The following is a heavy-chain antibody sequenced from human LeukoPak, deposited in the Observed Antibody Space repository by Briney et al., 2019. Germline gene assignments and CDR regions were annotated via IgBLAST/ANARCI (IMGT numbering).Heavy chain of an antibody. CDR3: ARDLYYYMDV. J-gene: IGHJ6*03. V-gene: IGHV1-46*01. CDR2: INPTGGST. Sequence: ASVKVSCKASGYTFTSYYMHWVRQAPGQGLEWMGLINPTGGSTGYAQKFQGRVTMTTDTSTSTAYMELRSLRSDDTAVYYCARDLYYYMDVWGKGTTVTVSS. CDR1: GYTFTSYY.